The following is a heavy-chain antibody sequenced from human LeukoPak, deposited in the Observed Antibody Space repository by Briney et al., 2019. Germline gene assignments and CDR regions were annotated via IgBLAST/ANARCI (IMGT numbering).Heavy chain of an antibody. CDR2: ISRSGDTK. CDR1: GFTFSSYG. D-gene: IGHD2-15*01. CDR3: ARDRGGGNIYFDY. V-gene: IGHV3-48*03. J-gene: IGHJ4*02. Sequence: PGGSLRLSCAVSGFTFSSYGMNWVRQAPGKGLQWISYISRSGDTKCYADSVKGRFTISRDNAKNSLYLQMNSLGAEDTAVNYCARDRGGGNIYFDYWGQGTLVTVSS.